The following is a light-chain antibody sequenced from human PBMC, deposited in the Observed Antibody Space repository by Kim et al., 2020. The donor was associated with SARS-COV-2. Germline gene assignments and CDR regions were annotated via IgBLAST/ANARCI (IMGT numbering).Light chain of an antibody. J-gene: IGLJ3*02. CDR3: SSYTSSSTRV. V-gene: IGLV2-14*03. CDR2: DVS. Sequence: GQSITISCTGTSSDVGGYNYVSWYQQHPGKAPKLMLYDVSNRPSGVSNRFSGSKSGNTASLTISGLQAEDEADYYCSSYTSSSTRVFGGGTQLTV. CDR1: SSDVGGYNY.